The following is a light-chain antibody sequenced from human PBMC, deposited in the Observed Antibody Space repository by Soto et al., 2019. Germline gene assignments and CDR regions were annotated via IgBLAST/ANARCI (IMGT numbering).Light chain of an antibody. CDR2: EVS. CDR3: SLYAGSNNVV. CDR1: SSDIDAYKF. Sequence: QSVLTQPPSASGSPGQSVAISCTGTSSDIDAYKFVSWYQQHPGKAPKLIIYEVSIRPSGVPDRFSGSKSGNTASLTVSGLLAEDEADYYCSLYAGSNNVVFGGGIKLTVL. V-gene: IGLV2-8*01. J-gene: IGLJ2*01.